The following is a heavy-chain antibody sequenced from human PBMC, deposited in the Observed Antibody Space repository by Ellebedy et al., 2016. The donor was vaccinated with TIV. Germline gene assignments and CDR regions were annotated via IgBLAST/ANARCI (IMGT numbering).Heavy chain of an antibody. CDR3: ARSITLVRGVSGLGWFDP. CDR1: GFTFNNFG. Sequence: GESLKISCAASGFTFNNFGMNWVHQAPGKGLEWISYISSSGSTIYYADSVKGRFTISRDNANNSRYLQMNSLRAEDTAVYYCARSITLVRGVSGLGWFDPWGQGTPVTVSS. V-gene: IGHV3-48*04. D-gene: IGHD3-10*01. CDR2: ISSSGSTI. J-gene: IGHJ5*02.